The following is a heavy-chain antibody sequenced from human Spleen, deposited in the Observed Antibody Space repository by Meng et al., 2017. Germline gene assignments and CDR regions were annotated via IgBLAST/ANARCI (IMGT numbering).Heavy chain of an antibody. CDR1: GRPFSSYV. D-gene: IGHD2-15*01. J-gene: IGHJ6*02. Sequence: SVNVSCKASGRPFSSYVFSWVRQAPGQGLEWMGGLIPIFGTTNYAEKFQGRVTITADESTSTAYMELSSLRSEDTAVYYCARSSVGYCSGGSCYSRYGMDVWGQGTTVTVSS. V-gene: IGHV1-69*13. CDR3: ARSSVGYCSGGSCYSRYGMDV. CDR2: LIPIFGTT.